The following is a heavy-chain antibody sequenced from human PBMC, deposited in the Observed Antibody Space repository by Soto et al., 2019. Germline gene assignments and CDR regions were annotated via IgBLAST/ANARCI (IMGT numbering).Heavy chain of an antibody. CDR2: ISYDGSNE. CDR3: AKSLAVAAGWFDP. Sequence: PGGSLRLSCEASEFTFSSYTMHWVRQAPGKGLEWVAFISYDGSNEYYADSVKGRFTISRDNSKNTVFLQMNSLRGEDTAVYYCAKSLAVAAGWFDPWGQGALVTVSS. V-gene: IGHV3-30*04. J-gene: IGHJ5*02. D-gene: IGHD6-19*01. CDR1: EFTFSSYT.